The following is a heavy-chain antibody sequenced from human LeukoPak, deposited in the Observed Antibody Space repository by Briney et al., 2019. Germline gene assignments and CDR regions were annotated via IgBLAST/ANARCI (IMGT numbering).Heavy chain of an antibody. CDR3: ARGISYRLFDY. V-gene: IGHV3-53*01. J-gene: IGHJ4*02. CDR2: IYSAGNT. D-gene: IGHD2-2*01. CDR1: GFTVTTNY. Sequence: GGSLRLSCAASGFTVTTNYMSWVRQAPGKGLGWVSVIYSAGNTFYADSVKGRFTISRDNSKNTLYLQMNNLRAEDTAVYYCARGISYRLFDYWGQGTLVTVSS.